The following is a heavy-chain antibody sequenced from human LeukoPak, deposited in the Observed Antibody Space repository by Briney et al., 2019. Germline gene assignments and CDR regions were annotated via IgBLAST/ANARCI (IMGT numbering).Heavy chain of an antibody. CDR3: ARVVGMTYYFDY. CDR2: INWNGGST. CDR1: GFTFDDYG. Sequence: PGGSLRLSCPASGFTFDDYGMSWVRQAPGKGLEWVSGINWNGGSTGYADSVKGRFTISRDNAKNSLYLQMNSLRAEDTALYYCARVVGMTYYFDYWGQGTLVTVSS. V-gene: IGHV3-20*04. J-gene: IGHJ4*02. D-gene: IGHD2-21*02.